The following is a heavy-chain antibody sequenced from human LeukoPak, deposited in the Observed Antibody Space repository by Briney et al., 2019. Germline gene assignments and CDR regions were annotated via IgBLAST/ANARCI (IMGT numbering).Heavy chain of an antibody. J-gene: IGHJ4*02. CDR3: AREPRGYSYGL. CDR1: RFTFSNYW. CDR2: IKDDGSET. V-gene: IGHV3-7*01. Sequence: PGGSLRLSCAASRFTFSNYWMAWVRQAPGKGLEWVANIKDDGSETYYVASVKGRFTISRDNAKDSLYLQMNSLRAEDTVVYYCAREPRGYSYGLWGRGTLVTVSS. D-gene: IGHD5-18*01.